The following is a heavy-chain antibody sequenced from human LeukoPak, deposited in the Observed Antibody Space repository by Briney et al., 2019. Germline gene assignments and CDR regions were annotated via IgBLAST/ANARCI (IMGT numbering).Heavy chain of an antibody. CDR2: ISPSGGST. CDR3: ARSRDYGDYVCQY. V-gene: IGHV1-46*01. J-gene: IGHJ4*02. D-gene: IGHD4-17*01. CDR1: GYTFTSYY. Sequence: ASVKVSCKASGYTFTSYYMHWVRQAPGQGLEWMGIISPSGGSTSYVQKFQGRLTVTRDTSTSTDYMELSSLRPEDTAVYYCARSRDYGDYVCQYWGQGTLVTVSS.